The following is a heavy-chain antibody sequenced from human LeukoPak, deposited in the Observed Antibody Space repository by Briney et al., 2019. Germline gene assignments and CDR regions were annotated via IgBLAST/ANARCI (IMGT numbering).Heavy chain of an antibody. CDR2: ISGSGGST. CDR1: GFTFSSYA. V-gene: IGHV3-23*01. D-gene: IGHD3-10*01. CDR3: AKDRELWAATMVRGVTGIDY. Sequence: GGSLRLSCAASGFTFSSYAMSWVRQAPGKGLEWVSAISGSGGSTYYADSVKGRFTISRDNSKNTLYLQMNSLRAEDTAVYYCAKDRELWAATMVRGVTGIDYWGQGTLVTVSS. J-gene: IGHJ4*02.